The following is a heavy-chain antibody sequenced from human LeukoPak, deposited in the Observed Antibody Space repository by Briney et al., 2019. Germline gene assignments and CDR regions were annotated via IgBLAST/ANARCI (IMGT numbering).Heavy chain of an antibody. D-gene: IGHD2-2*01. Sequence: PGGSLRLSCAASGFTFKSYAMAWVRQAPGKRLEWVSGISGSGGSTYYADSVKGRFTISRDNAKNSLYLQMNSLRAGDTAVYYCARDRCSRSSCYSPYYYYGMDVWGQGTTVTVSS. CDR3: ARDRCSRSSCYSPYYYYGMDV. J-gene: IGHJ6*02. CDR2: ISGSGGST. V-gene: IGHV3-23*01. CDR1: GFTFKSYA.